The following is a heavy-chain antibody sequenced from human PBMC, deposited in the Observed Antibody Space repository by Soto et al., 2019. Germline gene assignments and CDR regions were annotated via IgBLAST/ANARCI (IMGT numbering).Heavy chain of an antibody. Sequence: PSETLSLTCTVSGGSISSSSYYWGWIRQPPGKGLEWIGSIYYSGSTYYNPSLKSRVTISVDTSKNQFSLKLSSVTAADTAVYYCARHFRGRGYYYYGMDVWGQGTTVTVSS. J-gene: IGHJ6*02. CDR2: IYYSGST. V-gene: IGHV4-39*01. CDR1: GGSISSSSYY. CDR3: ARHFRGRGYYYYGMDV.